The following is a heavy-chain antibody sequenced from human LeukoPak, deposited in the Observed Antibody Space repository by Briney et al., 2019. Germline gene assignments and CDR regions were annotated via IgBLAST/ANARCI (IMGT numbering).Heavy chain of an antibody. CDR1: GFSLSTSGMC. Sequence: SGPALVKPTQTLTLTCTFSGFSLSTSGMCVSWIRQPRGHALECLARIDWDDDKYYSTSLKTRLTISKDTSKNQVVLTMTNMDPVDTATYYCARAAAAGQGIWFDPWGQGTLVTVSS. CDR2: IDWDDDK. D-gene: IGHD6-13*01. V-gene: IGHV2-70*11. J-gene: IGHJ5*02. CDR3: ARAAAAGQGIWFDP.